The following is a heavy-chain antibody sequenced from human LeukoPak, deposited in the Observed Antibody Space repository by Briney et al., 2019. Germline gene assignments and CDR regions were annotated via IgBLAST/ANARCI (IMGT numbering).Heavy chain of an antibody. J-gene: IGHJ4*02. V-gene: IGHV1-2*02. CDR3: ATFRIWDPLFDY. Sequence: ASVKVSCKASGYTFTGYYMHWVRQAPGQGLEWMGWINPNSGGTNYAQKFQGRVTMTRDTSISTAYRELSRRRSDDTAVYYCATFRIWDPLFDYWGQGTLVTVSS. D-gene: IGHD3-16*01. CDR1: GYTFTGYY. CDR2: INPNSGGT.